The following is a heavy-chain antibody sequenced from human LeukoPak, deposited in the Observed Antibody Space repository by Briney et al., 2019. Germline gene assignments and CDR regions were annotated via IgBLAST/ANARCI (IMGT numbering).Heavy chain of an antibody. CDR1: GYTFSSYG. D-gene: IGHD4-17*01. CDR2: ISAYNGNT. CDR3: ARDPQVYGDFDNWFDP. J-gene: IGHJ5*02. Sequence: GASVKVSCKASGYTFSSYGISWVRQAPGQGLEWMGWISAYNGNTSYAQKLQGRVTMTTDTSTSTAYMELRSLRSDDTAVYYYARDPQVYGDFDNWFDPWGQGALVTVSS. V-gene: IGHV1-18*01.